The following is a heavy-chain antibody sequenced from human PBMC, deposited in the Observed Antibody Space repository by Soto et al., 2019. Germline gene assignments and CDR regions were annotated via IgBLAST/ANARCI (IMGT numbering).Heavy chain of an antibody. CDR2: IYYSGNI. J-gene: IGHJ4*01. CDR1: GGSISSGDYY. CDR3: ARAGGTVTTTPVDY. V-gene: IGHV4-30-4*01. D-gene: IGHD4-17*01. Sequence: LSLTCTVSGGSISSGDYYWSWIRQPPGKGLEWIGNIYYSGNIYYNPSLKSRVTISVDTSKNQFSLKLNSVTAADTAVYFCARAGGTVTTTPVDYWGHGTLVTVSP.